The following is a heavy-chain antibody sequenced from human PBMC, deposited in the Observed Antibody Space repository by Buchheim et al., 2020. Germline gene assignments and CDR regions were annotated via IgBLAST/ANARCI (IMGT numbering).Heavy chain of an antibody. Sequence: QLQLQESGPGLVKPSETLSLTCTVSGGSISSSSYYWGWFRQPPGKGLEWIGSIYYSGSTSYNPSLKSRVTISVDTSKNQFSLKLSSVTAANTAVYYCARISGSYWYWGQETL. V-gene: IGHV4-39*07. CDR3: ARISGSYWY. J-gene: IGHJ4*02. CDR1: GGSISSSSYY. CDR2: IYYSGST. D-gene: IGHD1-26*01.